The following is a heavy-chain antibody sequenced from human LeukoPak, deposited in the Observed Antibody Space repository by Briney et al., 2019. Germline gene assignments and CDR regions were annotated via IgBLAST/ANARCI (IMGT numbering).Heavy chain of an antibody. J-gene: IGHJ3*02. D-gene: IGHD6-19*01. CDR3: AKDRLGAVAGTAYDAFDI. Sequence: GGSLRLSCVASGFTFTSYAMSWVRQAPGKGLEWVSVISGSGGTTYYADSVKGRFTISRDNPRDTLYLQMNSLRAEDSAIYYCAKDRLGAVAGTAYDAFDIWGQGTMVTVSS. CDR1: GFTFTSYA. CDR2: ISGSGGTT. V-gene: IGHV3-23*01.